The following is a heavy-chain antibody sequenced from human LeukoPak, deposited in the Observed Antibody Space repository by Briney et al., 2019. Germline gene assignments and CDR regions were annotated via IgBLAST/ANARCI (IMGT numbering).Heavy chain of an antibody. Sequence: SETLSLTCTVSGGSISSYYWSWIRQPAGKGLEWIGRIYTSGSTNYNPSLKSRVTMSVDTSKNQFSLKLSSVTAADTAVYYCARVGDYVRGSYRSNWFDPWGQGTLVTVSS. CDR3: ARVGDYVRGSYRSNWFDP. CDR2: IYTSGST. V-gene: IGHV4-4*07. D-gene: IGHD3-16*02. J-gene: IGHJ5*02. CDR1: GGSISSYY.